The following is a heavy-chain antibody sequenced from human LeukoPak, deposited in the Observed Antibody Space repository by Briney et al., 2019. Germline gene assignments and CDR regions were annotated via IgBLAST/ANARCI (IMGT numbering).Heavy chain of an antibody. V-gene: IGHV1-46*01. D-gene: IGHD5-18*01. Sequence: ASVKVSCKASGYTFTSYYMHWVRQAPGQGLEWMGIINPSGGSTSYAQKFQGRVTMTRDTSTSTVYMELSSLRSEDTAVYYCARGLWIQLWLTAPPSYGFDPWGQGTLVTVSS. CDR3: ARGLWIQLWLTAPPSYGFDP. CDR2: INPSGGST. CDR1: GYTFTSYY. J-gene: IGHJ5*02.